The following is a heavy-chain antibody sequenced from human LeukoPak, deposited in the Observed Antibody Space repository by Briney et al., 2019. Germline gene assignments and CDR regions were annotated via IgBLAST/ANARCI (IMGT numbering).Heavy chain of an antibody. CDR1: GGTFSSYA. CDR3: ARTGRDSHDRGRRAPIWDCYYYYMDV. Sequence: SVKVSCKASGGTFSSYAISWVRQAPGQGLEWMGGIIPIFGTANYAQKFQGRVTITTDESTSTAYMELSSLRSEDTAVYYCARTGRDSHDRGRRAPIWDCYYYYMDVPGKAATATVS. V-gene: IGHV1-69*05. D-gene: IGHD2-21*01. CDR2: IIPIFGTA. J-gene: IGHJ6*03.